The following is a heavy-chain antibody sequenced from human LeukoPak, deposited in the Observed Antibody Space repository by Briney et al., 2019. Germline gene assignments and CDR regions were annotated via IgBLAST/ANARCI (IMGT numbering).Heavy chain of an antibody. D-gene: IGHD3-10*01. J-gene: IGHJ4*02. Sequence: GGSLRLSCAVSGFAFGSEAMSWVRQSPARGLEWVASISPGGGTTYYADYVKGRFTISRDNSKNTLYLQMNSLRAEDTAVYYCAKDLSRSLWFGELSGYWGQGTLVTVSS. CDR1: GFAFGSEA. CDR3: AKDLSRSLWFGELSGY. CDR2: ISPGGGTT. V-gene: IGHV3-23*01.